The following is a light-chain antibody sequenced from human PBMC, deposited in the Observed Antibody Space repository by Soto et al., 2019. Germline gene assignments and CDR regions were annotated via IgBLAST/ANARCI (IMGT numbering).Light chain of an antibody. Sequence: QSALTQPASVSGSPGQSITISCTGTSSDVDGYNYVSWYQHHPGKAPKLMIYDVSYRPSGVSNRFSGSKSGNTASLTISGLQAEDEADYYCSSYTSRSTPVLFGGGTKLTVL. V-gene: IGLV2-14*03. CDR1: SSDVDGYNY. J-gene: IGLJ2*01. CDR2: DVS. CDR3: SSYTSRSTPVL.